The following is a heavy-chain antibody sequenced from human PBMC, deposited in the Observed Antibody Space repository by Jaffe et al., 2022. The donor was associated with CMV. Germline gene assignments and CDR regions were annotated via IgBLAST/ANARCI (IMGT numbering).Heavy chain of an antibody. D-gene: IGHD6-13*01. Sequence: QVQLVESGGGLVKPGGSLRLSCAASGFTFSDYYMSWIRQAPGKGLEWVSYISSSSSYTNYADSVKGRFTISRDNAKNSLYLQMNSLRAEDTAVYYCARGIRAAAGIVRYYYYMDVWGKGTTVTVSS. V-gene: IGHV3-11*06. CDR3: ARGIRAAAGIVRYYYYMDV. CDR1: GFTFSDYY. J-gene: IGHJ6*03. CDR2: ISSSSSYT.